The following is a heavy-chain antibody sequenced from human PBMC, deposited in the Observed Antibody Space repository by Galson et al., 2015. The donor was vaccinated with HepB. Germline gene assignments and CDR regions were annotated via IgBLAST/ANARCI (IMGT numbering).Heavy chain of an antibody. V-gene: IGHV3-48*02. J-gene: IGHJ6*02. D-gene: IGHD3-10*01. CDR2: ISSSSSTI. Sequence: SLRLSCAASGFTFSSYSMNWVRQAPGKGLEWVSYISSSSSTIYYADSVKGRFTISRDNAKNSLYMQMNSLRYEDTAVYYCARDKRVLCFGGPARSYGMDVWGQGTTVTVSS. CDR1: GFTFSSYS. CDR3: ARDKRVLCFGGPARSYGMDV.